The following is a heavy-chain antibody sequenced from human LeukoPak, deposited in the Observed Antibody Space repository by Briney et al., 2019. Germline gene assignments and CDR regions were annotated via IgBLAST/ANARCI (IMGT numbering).Heavy chain of an antibody. CDR1: GLTFSSYS. CDR2: ISNNSSNK. D-gene: IGHD4-17*01. J-gene: IGHJ3*02. Sequence: GGSLRLSCAASGLTFSSYSMNWVRQAPGKGLEWVSYISNNSSNKYYADSVKGRFTISRDNAKNSLYLQMNSLRAEDTAVYFCARDTGDYHALDIWGQGTMDSVSS. CDR3: ARDTGDYHALDI. V-gene: IGHV3-48*04.